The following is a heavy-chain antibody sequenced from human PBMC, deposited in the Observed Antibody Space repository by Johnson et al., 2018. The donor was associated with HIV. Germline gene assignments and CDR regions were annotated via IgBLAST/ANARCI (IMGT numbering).Heavy chain of an antibody. D-gene: IGHD4-17*01. CDR2: VSGGGGIT. CDR1: GFTFSNYA. Sequence: VQLVESGGGWRQPGGSLRLSCVASGFTFSNYAMNWVRQAPGKGLEWVATVSGGGGITYYADSVKGRFTVSRDNYKNTLYLQMNSLRAEDTAVYYCARALTTDAFDIWGQGTMVTVSS. J-gene: IGHJ3*02. CDR3: ARALTTDAFDI. V-gene: IGHV3-23*04.